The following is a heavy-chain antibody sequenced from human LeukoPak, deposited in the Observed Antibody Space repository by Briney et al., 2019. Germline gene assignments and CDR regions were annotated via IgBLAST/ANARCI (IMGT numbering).Heavy chain of an antibody. Sequence: SETLSLTCTVSGGSTSSYYWSWIRQPPGKGLEWIGYIYYSGSTNYNPSLKSRVTISVDTSRNQFSLKLSSVTAADTAVYYCARLNGCSGGSCYLGWFDPWGQGTLVTVSS. D-gene: IGHD2-15*01. V-gene: IGHV4-59*08. CDR3: ARLNGCSGGSCYLGWFDP. CDR1: GGSTSSYY. J-gene: IGHJ5*02. CDR2: IYYSGST.